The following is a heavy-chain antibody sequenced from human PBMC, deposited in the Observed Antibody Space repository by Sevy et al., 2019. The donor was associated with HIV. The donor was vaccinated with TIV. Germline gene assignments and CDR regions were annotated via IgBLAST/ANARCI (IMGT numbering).Heavy chain of an antibody. D-gene: IGHD3-3*01. Sequence: GGSLRLSCAASGFTFSSYGMHWVRQAPGKGLEWVAFIRYDGSNKYYADSVKGRFTISRDNSKNTLYLQMNSLRAEDTAVYYCVKDLRRVGLRVLESARYGMDVWGQGTTVTVSS. CDR1: GFTFSSYG. V-gene: IGHV3-30*02. CDR3: VKDLRRVGLRVLESARYGMDV. CDR2: IRYDGSNK. J-gene: IGHJ6*02.